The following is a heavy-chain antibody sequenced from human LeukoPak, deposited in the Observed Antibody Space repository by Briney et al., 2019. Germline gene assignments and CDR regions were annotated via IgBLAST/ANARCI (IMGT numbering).Heavy chain of an antibody. CDR2: ITSSGGAK. CDR1: GFTFSSYE. J-gene: IGHJ4*02. V-gene: IGHV3-48*03. D-gene: IGHD1-20*01. CDR3: ARAGLYNWNLFDY. Sequence: GGSLSLSCAASGFTFSSYEMNWVRQAPGKGLVLVSYITSSGGAKKYADSVKGRFTISRDNAKNSLYLQLNSLRADDTAVYYCARAGLYNWNLFDYWGQGTLVTVSS.